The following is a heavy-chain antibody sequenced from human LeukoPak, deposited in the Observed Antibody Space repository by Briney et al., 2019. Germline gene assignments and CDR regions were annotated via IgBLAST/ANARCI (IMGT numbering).Heavy chain of an antibody. D-gene: IGHD3-10*01. V-gene: IGHV4-4*07. Sequence: SETLSLTCTVSGGSISSYYWSWIRQPAGKGLEWVGRIYTSGSTNYNPSLKSRVTMSVDTSKNQFSLKLSSVTAADTAVYYCARCSGSYYIGWFDPWGQGTLVTVSS. CDR1: GGSISSYY. CDR3: ARCSGSYYIGWFDP. CDR2: IYTSGST. J-gene: IGHJ5*02.